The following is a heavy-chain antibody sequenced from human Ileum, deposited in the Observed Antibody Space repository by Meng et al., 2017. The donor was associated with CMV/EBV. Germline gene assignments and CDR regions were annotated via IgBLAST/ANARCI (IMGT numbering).Heavy chain of an antibody. CDR2: IDQDGSEK. V-gene: IGHV3-7*01. CDR1: GFIFNTYW. CDR3: ARWTAESIEMAGTGVPYYYYGMDV. D-gene: IGHD6-19*01. J-gene: IGHJ6*02. Sequence: GGSLRLSCAASGFIFNTYWMTWVRQAPGKGLEWVANIDQDGSEKYYVDSVRGRFTISRDNAKTSLYLQMNSLRAEDTAVYYCARWTAESIEMAGTGVPYYYYGMDVWGQGTTVTVSS.